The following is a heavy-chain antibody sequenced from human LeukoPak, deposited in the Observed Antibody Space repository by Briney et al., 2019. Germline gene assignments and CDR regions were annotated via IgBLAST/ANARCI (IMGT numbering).Heavy chain of an antibody. CDR3: ATDIPGIAAAGTGDFQH. D-gene: IGHD6-13*01. V-gene: IGHV3-21*04. CDR2: ISSSSSYI. CDR1: GFTFSSYS. J-gene: IGHJ1*01. Sequence: PGGSLRLSCAASGFTFSSYSMNWVRQAPGKGLEWVSSISSSSSYIYYADSVKGRFTISRDNAMNSLYLQMNSLRAEDTAVYYCATDIPGIAAAGTGDFQHWGQGTLVTVSS.